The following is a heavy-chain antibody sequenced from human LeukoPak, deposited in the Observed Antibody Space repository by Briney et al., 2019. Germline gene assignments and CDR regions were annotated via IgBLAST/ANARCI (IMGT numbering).Heavy chain of an antibody. CDR2: IRQDGSEK. Sequence: GGSLRLSCAASGFTFSSYWMSWVRQAPGKGLEWVTNIRQDGSEKHYVDSVKGRFTISRDNAKNSLYLQMNSLRGEDTAVYYCARDSRTLPDWGQGTLVTVSS. J-gene: IGHJ4*02. V-gene: IGHV3-7*03. CDR1: GFTFSSYW. CDR3: ARDSRTLPD. D-gene: IGHD2/OR15-2a*01.